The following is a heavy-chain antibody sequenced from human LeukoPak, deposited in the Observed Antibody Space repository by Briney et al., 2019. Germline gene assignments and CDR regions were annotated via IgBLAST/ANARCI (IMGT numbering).Heavy chain of an antibody. CDR3: ARDPETYSSGYTFDY. J-gene: IGHJ4*02. Sequence: GGSLRLSCAASGFTVSSNYMSWVRQAPGKGLEWVSVIYSGGSTYYADSVKGRFTISRDNSKNTLYLQMNSLRAEDTAVYYCARDPETYSSGYTFDYWGQGTLVTVSS. V-gene: IGHV3-53*05. CDR1: GFTVSSNY. D-gene: IGHD3-22*01. CDR2: IYSGGST.